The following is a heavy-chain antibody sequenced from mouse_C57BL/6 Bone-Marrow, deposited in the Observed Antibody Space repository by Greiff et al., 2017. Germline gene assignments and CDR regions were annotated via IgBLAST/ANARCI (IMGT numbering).Heavy chain of an antibody. Sequence: VQLQEPGAELVKPGASVKISCKASGYAFSSYWMNWVKQRPGKGLEWIGQIYPGDGDTNYNGKFKGKATLTADKSSSTAYMQLSSLTSEDSAVYCCARSNYGSFAWFAYWGQGTLVTVSA. J-gene: IGHJ3*01. CDR3: ARSNYGSFAWFAY. CDR1: GYAFSSYW. CDR2: IYPGDGDT. V-gene: IGHV1-80*01. D-gene: IGHD1-1*01.